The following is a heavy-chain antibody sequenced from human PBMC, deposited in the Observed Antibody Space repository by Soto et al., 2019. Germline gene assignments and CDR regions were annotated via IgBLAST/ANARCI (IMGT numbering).Heavy chain of an antibody. CDR1: GGSFSGYY. Sequence: SETLSLTCAVYGGSFSGYYWSWIRQPPGKGLEWIGEINHSGSTNYNPSLKSRVTISVDTSKNQFSLKLSSVTAADTAVYYCARVRITMVGDRPKYYFDYWGQGTLVTVSS. D-gene: IGHD3-10*01. CDR2: INHSGST. V-gene: IGHV4-34*01. CDR3: ARVRITMVGDRPKYYFDY. J-gene: IGHJ4*02.